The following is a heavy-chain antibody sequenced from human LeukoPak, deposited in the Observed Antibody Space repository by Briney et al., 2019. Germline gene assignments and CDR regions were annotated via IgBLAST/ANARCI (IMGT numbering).Heavy chain of an antibody. J-gene: IGHJ4*02. CDR3: ARGRYCSSTSCSNYYFDY. Sequence: SETLSLTCAVYGGSFSGYYWSWIRQPPGKGLEWIGEINHSGSTNYNPSLKSRVTISVDTSKNQFSLKLSSVTAADTAVYYCARGRYCSSTSCSNYYFDYWGQGTLVTVSS. CDR2: INHSGST. V-gene: IGHV4-34*01. CDR1: GGSFSGYY. D-gene: IGHD2-2*01.